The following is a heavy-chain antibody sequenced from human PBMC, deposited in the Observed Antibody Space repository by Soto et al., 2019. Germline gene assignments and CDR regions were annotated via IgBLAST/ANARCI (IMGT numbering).Heavy chain of an antibody. Sequence: ELQLVESGGGLVEPGESLRLSCAASGFTFSRYYMNWVRQAPGKGLEWASSISTTSTYTHYADSLKGRFTISRDNAKKLLYLQMDSLRAEDTAVYYCARDDGLSSTNVKAFDIWGQGTKVTVSS. J-gene: IGHJ3*02. CDR3: ARDDGLSSTNVKAFDI. CDR1: GFTFSRYY. CDR2: ISTTSTYT. D-gene: IGHD2-2*01. V-gene: IGHV3-21*01.